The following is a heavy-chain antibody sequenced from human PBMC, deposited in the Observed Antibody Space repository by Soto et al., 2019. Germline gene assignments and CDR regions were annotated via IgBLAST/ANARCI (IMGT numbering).Heavy chain of an antibody. D-gene: IGHD6-13*01. CDR2: IYPADSDT. CDR1: GYRFTNNW. V-gene: IGHV5-51*01. Sequence: PGESLKISCKGSGYRFTNNWIGWVRQMPGKGLERMGVIYPADSDTRYSPSFQGQVTISADKSINTAYLQWSGLKAWDTALYFCARMAAEGYYYYGMDVWDQGTAVTVSS. J-gene: IGHJ6*02. CDR3: ARMAAEGYYYYGMDV.